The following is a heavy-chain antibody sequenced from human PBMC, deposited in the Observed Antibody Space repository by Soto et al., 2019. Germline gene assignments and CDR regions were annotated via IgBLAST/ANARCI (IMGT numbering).Heavy chain of an antibody. CDR2: ITSSGSTV. V-gene: IGHV3-48*03. CDR1: GFSFSNYE. Sequence: GGSLRLSCAVSGFSFSNYEMNWVRQAPGKGLEWVSYITSSGSTVYYADSVKGRFTISRDNAKNSLYLQMNSLRAEDTAVYYCAKAFGVWDYYYGMDVWGQGTTVTVSS. J-gene: IGHJ6*02. D-gene: IGHD3-10*01. CDR3: AKAFGVWDYYYGMDV.